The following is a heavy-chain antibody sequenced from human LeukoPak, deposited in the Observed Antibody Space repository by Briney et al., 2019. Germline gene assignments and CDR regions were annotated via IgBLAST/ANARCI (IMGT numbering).Heavy chain of an antibody. Sequence: ASVKVSCKASGYTFTSYGISWVRQAPGQGLEWMGWIIAYNGNTNYSQKLQGRVTMTTDTSTSTAYMELRSLRSDDTAVYYCARDLEPITMIENPSPHYWGQGTLVTVSS. CDR2: IIAYNGNT. V-gene: IGHV1-18*01. CDR3: ARDLEPITMIENPSPHY. D-gene: IGHD3-22*01. CDR1: GYTFTSYG. J-gene: IGHJ4*02.